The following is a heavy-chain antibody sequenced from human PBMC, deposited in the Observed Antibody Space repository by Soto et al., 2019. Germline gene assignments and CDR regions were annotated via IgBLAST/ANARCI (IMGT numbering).Heavy chain of an antibody. D-gene: IGHD2-2*01. CDR3: ARVGDIVVVPAPAYYYGMDV. Sequence: SETLSLTCTVSGGSISSYYWSWIRQPPGKGLEWIGYIYYSGSTNYNPSLKSRVTISVDTSKNQFSLKLSSVTTADTAVYYCARVGDIVVVPAPAYYYGMDVWGQGTTVTSP. V-gene: IGHV4-59*01. J-gene: IGHJ6*02. CDR2: IYYSGST. CDR1: GGSISSYY.